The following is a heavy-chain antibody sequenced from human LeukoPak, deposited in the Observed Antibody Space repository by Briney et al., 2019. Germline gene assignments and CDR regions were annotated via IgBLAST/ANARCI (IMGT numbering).Heavy chain of an antibody. J-gene: IGHJ4*02. CDR3: AKESSSSWSILYFDY. Sequence: GGSLRLSCAASGFTFSSYSMNWVRQAPGKGLEWVSSISSSSSYIYYADSVKGRFTISRDNAKNSLYLQMNSLRAEDTAVYYCAKESSSSWSILYFDYWGQGTLVTVSS. CDR2: ISSSSSYI. V-gene: IGHV3-21*01. D-gene: IGHD6-13*01. CDR1: GFTFSSYS.